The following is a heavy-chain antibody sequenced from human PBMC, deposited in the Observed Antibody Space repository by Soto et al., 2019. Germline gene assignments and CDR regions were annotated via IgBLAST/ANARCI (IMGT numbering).Heavy chain of an antibody. J-gene: IGHJ3*01. D-gene: IGHD6-19*01. CDR1: GFTFSTYS. V-gene: IGHV3-23*01. CDR2: ISGSGDST. Sequence: PGVSLRLSCAASGFTFSTYSMNWVRQAPGKGLEWVSSISGSGDSTNYADSVKGRFSISRDNFRNTLYLQMDSLRVEDTAVYYCAKSTIVAAGTGPFDLWGQGTMVTVSS. CDR3: AKSTIVAAGTGPFDL.